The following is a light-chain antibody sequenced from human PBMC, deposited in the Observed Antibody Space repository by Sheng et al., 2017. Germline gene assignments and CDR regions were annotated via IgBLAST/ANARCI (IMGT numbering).Light chain of an antibody. CDR1: NNIRTW. J-gene: IGKJ1*01. V-gene: IGKV1-5*03. CDR3: QQYNTSPWT. CDR2: KAS. Sequence: DVQMTQSPSALSASVGDRVTITCRASNNIRTWLAWYQQKPGEAPNLLIYKASTLQSGVPSRFNGSGSGTEFTLTISGLQPDDFASYHCQQYNTSPWTFGQGTKVEIK.